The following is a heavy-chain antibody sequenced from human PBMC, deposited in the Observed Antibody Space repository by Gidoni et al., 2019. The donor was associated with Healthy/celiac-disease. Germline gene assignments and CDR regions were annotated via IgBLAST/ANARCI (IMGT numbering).Heavy chain of an antibody. CDR1: GFTFSSYS. CDR2: ISSSSSYI. V-gene: IGHV3-21*01. CDR3: ARDHVGSMIVPGNFDY. J-gene: IGHJ4*02. Sequence: EVQLVESGVGLVKPGGSLSLSCSASGFTFSSYSINWVRQAPGKGLEWVSSISSSSSYIYYADSVKGRFTISRDNAKNSLYLQMNSLRAEDTAVYYCARDHVGSMIVPGNFDYWGQGTLVTVSS. D-gene: IGHD3-22*01.